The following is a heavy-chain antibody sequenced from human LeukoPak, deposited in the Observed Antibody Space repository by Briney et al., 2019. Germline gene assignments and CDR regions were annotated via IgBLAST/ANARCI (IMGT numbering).Heavy chain of an antibody. Sequence: GGSLRLSCAASGFSVSSNYMSWVRQAPGKGLEWVAVIYNRGTTKYADSVKGRVTIARDSSENTLYLQMNSLRVEDTAVYYCARGWEWWDYWGQGTLVTVSS. D-gene: IGHD2-15*01. J-gene: IGHJ4*02. V-gene: IGHV3-53*01. CDR1: GFSVSSNY. CDR2: IYNRGTT. CDR3: ARGWEWWDY.